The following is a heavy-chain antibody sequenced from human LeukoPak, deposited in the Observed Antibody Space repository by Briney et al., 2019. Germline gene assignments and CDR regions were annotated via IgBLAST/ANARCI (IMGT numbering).Heavy chain of an antibody. D-gene: IGHD4-17*01. J-gene: IGHJ4*02. CDR3: ARDLSNYGDYGDY. CDR2: IIPIFGTA. Sequence: SVKVSCKASGGTFSSYAISWVRQAPGQGLEWMGGIIPIFGTANYAQKFQGRVTITADESTSTAYMELSSLRSEDTAVYYCARDLSNYGDYGDYWGQGTLVTVSS. CDR1: GGTFSSYA. V-gene: IGHV1-69*01.